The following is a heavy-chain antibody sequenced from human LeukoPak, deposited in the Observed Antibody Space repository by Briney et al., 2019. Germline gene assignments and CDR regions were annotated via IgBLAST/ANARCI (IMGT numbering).Heavy chain of an antibody. CDR3: ASLVAAAGTALFDY. CDR1: GGSISSYY. D-gene: IGHD6-13*01. Sequence: SETLSLTCTVSGGSISSYYWSWIRQPPGKGLEWIGYIYYSGSTNYNPSLKSRVTISVDTSKNQFSLKLSSATAADTAVYYCASLVAAAGTALFDYWGQGTLVTVSS. V-gene: IGHV4-59*08. CDR2: IYYSGST. J-gene: IGHJ4*02.